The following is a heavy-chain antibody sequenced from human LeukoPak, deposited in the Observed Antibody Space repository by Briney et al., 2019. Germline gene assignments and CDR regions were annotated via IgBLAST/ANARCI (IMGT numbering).Heavy chain of an antibody. CDR3: ARDLEAVVVVPAAYTPFDP. J-gene: IGHJ5*02. V-gene: IGHV1-69*04. D-gene: IGHD2-2*01. CDR2: IIPILGIA. Sequence: SVKVSCKASGGTFSSYTISWVRQAPGQGLEWMGRIIPILGIANYAQKFQGRVTITADKSTSTAYMELSSLRSEDTAVYYCARDLEAVVVVPAAYTPFDPWGQGTLVTVSS. CDR1: GGTFSSYT.